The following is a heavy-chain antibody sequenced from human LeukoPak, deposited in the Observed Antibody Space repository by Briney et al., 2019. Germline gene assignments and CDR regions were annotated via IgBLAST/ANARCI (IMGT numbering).Heavy chain of an antibody. V-gene: IGHV1-69*10. CDR2: IIPILGTA. CDR1: GGTFSSYA. J-gene: IGHJ5*02. CDR3: VATSPFDWLPDNWFDP. D-gene: IGHD3-9*01. Sequence: SVKVSCKASGGTFSSYAISWVRQAPGQGLEWMGGIIPILGTANYAQKFQGRVTITADKSTSTAYMELSSLRSEDTAVYYCVATSPFDWLPDNWFDPWGQGTLVTVSS.